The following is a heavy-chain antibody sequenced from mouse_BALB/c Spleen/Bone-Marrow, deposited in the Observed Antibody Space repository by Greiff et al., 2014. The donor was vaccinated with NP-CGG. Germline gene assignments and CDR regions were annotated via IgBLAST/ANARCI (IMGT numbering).Heavy chain of an antibody. V-gene: IGHV1-4*02. J-gene: IGHJ4*01. CDR2: INPSSGYT. D-gene: IGHD1-2*01. CDR1: GYTFTYYS. CDR3: VRENCEYGGDAMDY. Sequence: VQLQQSAAELARPGASVKMSCKTSGYTFTYYSMHWVKQRPGQGLEWIGYINPSSGYTDYNQKFKDKTTLTTDKSSSTAYLQLSSLTSEDSAVYYCVRENCEYGGDAMDYWGQGTSVTVSS.